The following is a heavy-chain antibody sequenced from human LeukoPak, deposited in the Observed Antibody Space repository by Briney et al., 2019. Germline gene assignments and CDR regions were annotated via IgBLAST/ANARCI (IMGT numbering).Heavy chain of an antibody. Sequence: PGGSLRLSCAASGFTFSSYGMHWVRQAPGKGLEWVAVISYDGSNKYYADSVEGRFTISRDNSKNTLYLQMNSLRAEDTAVYYCAKNNWFDPWGQGTLVTVSS. CDR3: AKNNWFDP. V-gene: IGHV3-30*18. J-gene: IGHJ5*02. CDR2: ISYDGSNK. CDR1: GFTFSSYG.